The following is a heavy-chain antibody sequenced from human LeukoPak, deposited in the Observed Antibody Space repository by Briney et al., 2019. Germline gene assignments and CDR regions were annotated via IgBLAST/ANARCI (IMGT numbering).Heavy chain of an antibody. V-gene: IGHV3-23*01. J-gene: IGHJ4*02. CDR3: AKERTSEGYFDY. CDR1: GFXFSTYA. Sequence: GGSLRLSCTASGFXFSTYAMSWVRQAPGKGLEWVSALSGSGGSKYYADSVKGRFTISRDNSKNTLYLQMNSPRAEDTAVYYCAKERTSEGYFDYWGQGTLVTVSS. CDR2: LSGSGGSK. D-gene: IGHD1-1*01.